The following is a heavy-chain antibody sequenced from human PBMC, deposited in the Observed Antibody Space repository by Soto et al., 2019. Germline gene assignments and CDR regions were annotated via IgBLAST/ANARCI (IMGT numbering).Heavy chain of an antibody. CDR2: ISGSGGST. CDR1: GFTFSSYA. CDR3: AKDLNGIAARSSIDY. D-gene: IGHD6-6*01. V-gene: IGHV3-23*01. Sequence: GGSLRLSSAASGFTFSSYAMSWVRQAPGKGLEWVSAISGSGGSTYYADSVKGRFTISRDNSKNTLYLQMNSLRAEDTAVYYCAKDLNGIAARSSIDYWGQGTLVTVSS. J-gene: IGHJ4*02.